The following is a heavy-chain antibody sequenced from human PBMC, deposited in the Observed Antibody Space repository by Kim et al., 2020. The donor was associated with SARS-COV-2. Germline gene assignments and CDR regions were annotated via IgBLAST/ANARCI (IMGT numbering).Heavy chain of an antibody. CDR2: IWYDGSNK. J-gene: IGHJ3*02. D-gene: IGHD5-12*01. CDR1: GFTFSSYG. CDR3: AKDMGYSGYDYAFDI. Sequence: GGSLRLSCAASGFTFSSYGMHWVRQAPGKGLEWVAVIWYDGSNKYYADSVKGRFTISRDNSKNTLYLQMNSLRAEDTAVYYCAKDMGYSGYDYAFDIWGQGTMDTVSS. V-gene: IGHV3-33*06.